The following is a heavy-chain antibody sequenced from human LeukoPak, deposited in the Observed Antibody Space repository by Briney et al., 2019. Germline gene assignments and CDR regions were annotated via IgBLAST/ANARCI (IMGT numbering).Heavy chain of an antibody. V-gene: IGHV3-48*04. CDR2: ISSSSSTT. J-gene: IGHJ4*02. CDR3: AREGSYNWNDEGPFDY. CDR1: GFTFSSYS. Sequence: PGGSLRLSCAASGFTFSSYSMNWGRQAPGEGLGWVSYISSSSSTTYYADSVKGRFTISRDNAKNSLYLQMNSLRAEDTAVYYCAREGSYNWNDEGPFDYWGQGTLVTVSS. D-gene: IGHD1-1*01.